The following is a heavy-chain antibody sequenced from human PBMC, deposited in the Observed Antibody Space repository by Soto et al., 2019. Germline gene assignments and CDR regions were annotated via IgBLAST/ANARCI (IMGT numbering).Heavy chain of an antibody. CDR2: INPATGAA. CDR3: ARGGGVGVAGSAAFDM. J-gene: IGHJ3*02. CDR1: GYPVTAYY. Sequence: QLHLVHSGAVVKKPGASVTVSCSASGYPVTAYYMHWVRQAPGRGLEWMGGINPATGAAKYTQTFQVRVTMTRDTSTSTVFMELSGLTSEDTAVFYCARGGGVGVAGSAAFDMWGQGTLVTVSS. V-gene: IGHV1-2*02. D-gene: IGHD3-3*01.